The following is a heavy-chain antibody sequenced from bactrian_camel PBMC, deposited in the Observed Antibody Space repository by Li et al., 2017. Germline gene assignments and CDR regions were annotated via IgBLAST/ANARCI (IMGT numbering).Heavy chain of an antibody. CDR1: GYTYSSLC. V-gene: IGHV3S26*01. CDR2: IDSGGAT. Sequence: HVQLVESGGGSVQAGGSLRLSCAASGYTYSSLCMSWFRQAPGKEREGVAAIDSGGATSYADSVKGRFTISRDNAKDTLYLQMNSLKIEDTAVYYCALGSSRQATMTARGKGTQVTVS. D-gene: IGHD3*01. J-gene: IGHJ4*01.